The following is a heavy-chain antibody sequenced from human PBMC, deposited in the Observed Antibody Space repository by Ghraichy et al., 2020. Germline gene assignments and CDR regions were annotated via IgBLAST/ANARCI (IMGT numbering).Heavy chain of an antibody. CDR1: GGSFSGYY. CDR3: ARVTWTQGLFDI. Sequence: SETLSLTCAVYGGSFSGYYWSWIRQPPGKGLEWIGEINHSGSTNYNPSLKSRVTISVDTSKNQFSLKLSSVTAADTAVYYCARVTWTQGLFDIWGQGTMVTVSS. CDR2: INHSGST. J-gene: IGHJ3*02. D-gene: IGHD4-23*01. V-gene: IGHV4-34*01.